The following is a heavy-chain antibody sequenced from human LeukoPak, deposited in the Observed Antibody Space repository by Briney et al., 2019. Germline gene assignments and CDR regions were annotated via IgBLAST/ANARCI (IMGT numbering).Heavy chain of an antibody. J-gene: IGHJ4*02. CDR2: ISWNSGSI. V-gene: IGHV3-9*01. D-gene: IGHD5-24*01. CDR1: GFTFDDYA. CDR3: AKGSVPDGLFLFDY. Sequence: GGSLRLSCAASGFTFDDYAMHWVRQAPGNGLEWVSGISWNSGSIGYADSVKGRFTISRDNAKNSLYLQMNSLRAEDTALYYCAKGSVPDGLFLFDYWGQGTLVTVSS.